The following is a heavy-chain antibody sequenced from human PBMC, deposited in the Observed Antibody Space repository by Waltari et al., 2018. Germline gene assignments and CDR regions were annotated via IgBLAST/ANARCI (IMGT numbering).Heavy chain of an antibody. J-gene: IGHJ6*02. D-gene: IGHD5-12*01. CDR3: ARDGYNYYYYGMDV. CDR1: GFTFSSCG. CDR2: IWYDGSNK. Sequence: QVQLVESGGGVVQPGRSLRLSCAASGFTFSSCGMHWVRPGPGKGLEWVAVIWYDGSNKYYADSVKGRFTISRDNSKNTLYLQMNSLRAEDTAVYYCARDGYNYYYYGMDVWGQGTTVTVSS. V-gene: IGHV3-33*01.